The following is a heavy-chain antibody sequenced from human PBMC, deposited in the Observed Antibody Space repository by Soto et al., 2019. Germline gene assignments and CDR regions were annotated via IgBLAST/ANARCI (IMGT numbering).Heavy chain of an antibody. CDR2: INHSGST. CDR3: AASSGYRADY. Sequence: QVQLQQWGAGLSKPSETLSLTCAVYGGSFSGYYWSWIRQPPGKGLEWIGEINHSGSTNYNPSLKSRVTISVDTSKNQFSLKLSSVTAADTAVYYCAASSGYRADYWGQGTLVTVSS. D-gene: IGHD6-13*01. J-gene: IGHJ4*02. CDR1: GGSFSGYY. V-gene: IGHV4-34*01.